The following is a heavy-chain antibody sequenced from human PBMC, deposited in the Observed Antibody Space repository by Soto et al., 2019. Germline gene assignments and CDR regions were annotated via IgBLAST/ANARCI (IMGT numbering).Heavy chain of an antibody. D-gene: IGHD2-15*01. J-gene: IGHJ5*02. CDR3: ARHGLVGYCSGGSCWIGWFDP. V-gene: IGHV4-39*01. Sequence: PSETLSLTCTVSGVSISSSSYYWGWIRQPPGKGLEWIGSIYYSGSTYYNPSLKSRVTISVDTSKNQFSLKLSSVTAADTAVYYCARHGLVGYCSGGSCWIGWFDPWGQGTLVTVSS. CDR1: GVSISSSSYY. CDR2: IYYSGST.